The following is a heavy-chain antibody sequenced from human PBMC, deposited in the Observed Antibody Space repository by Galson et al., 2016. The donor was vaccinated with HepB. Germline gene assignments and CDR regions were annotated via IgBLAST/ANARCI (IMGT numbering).Heavy chain of an antibody. CDR2: ISYDGSNK. Sequence: SLRLSCAASEFSFSYYGMHWVRQAAGKGLERVAVISYDGSNKYYAGSVKGRFTISRDNSKNTLYRQMNRLRAEDTAGYYCASGEKEGFWGQGSLVTVSS. D-gene: IGHD3-10*01. V-gene: IGHV3-30*03. CDR1: EFSFSYYG. CDR3: ASGEKEGF. J-gene: IGHJ4*02.